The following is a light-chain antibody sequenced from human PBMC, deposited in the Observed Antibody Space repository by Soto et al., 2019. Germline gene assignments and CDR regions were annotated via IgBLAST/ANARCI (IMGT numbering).Light chain of an antibody. Sequence: EVVLTQSPVTLSLSPGERATLSCRSSQSVDSHLAWYQQKPGQAPRLLIYDVSKRATGTPARFSGSGSGTDFTLTISSLEPEDFAVYYCQQRSNWPPITFGQGTRLEIK. CDR2: DVS. J-gene: IGKJ5*01. CDR3: QQRSNWPPIT. CDR1: QSVDSH. V-gene: IGKV3-11*01.